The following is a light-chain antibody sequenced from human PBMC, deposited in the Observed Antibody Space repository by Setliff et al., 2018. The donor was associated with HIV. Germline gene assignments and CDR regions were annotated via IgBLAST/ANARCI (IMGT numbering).Light chain of an antibody. CDR1: SSNMGSNT. CDR2: RSH. V-gene: IGLV1-44*01. CDR3: AAWDDSLPGPV. Sequence: QSVLSQAPSASGTPGQRVTISCSGSSSNMGSNTVNWYQQLPGTAPKLLIYRSHQRPSGVPDRFSGSKSGTSASLAISGLQSEDEADYCCAAWDDSLPGPVFGGGTQLTVL. J-gene: IGLJ2*01.